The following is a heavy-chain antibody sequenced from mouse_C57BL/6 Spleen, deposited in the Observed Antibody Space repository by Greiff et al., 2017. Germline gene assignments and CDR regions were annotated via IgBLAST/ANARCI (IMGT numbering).Heavy chain of an antibody. D-gene: IGHD1-1*01. CDR3: AIALQEYFDY. V-gene: IGHV1-26*01. J-gene: IGHJ2*01. CDR2: INPNNGGT. Sequence: VQLQQSGPELVQPGASVKISCKASGYTFTDYYMNWVKQSHGKSLEWIGDINPNNGGTSYNQKFKGKATLTVDKSSSTAYMELRSLTSEDSAVYYCAIALQEYFDYWGQGTTLTVSS. CDR1: GYTFTDYY.